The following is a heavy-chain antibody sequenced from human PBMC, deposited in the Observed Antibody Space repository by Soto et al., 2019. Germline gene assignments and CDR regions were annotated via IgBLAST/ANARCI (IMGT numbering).Heavy chain of an antibody. CDR2: NYYSGTT. CDR1: GVSISSGDYY. D-gene: IGHD3-3*01. V-gene: IGHV4-30-4*01. J-gene: IGHJ5*02. Sequence: QVQLQESGPGLVKPSQTLSLTCTVSGVSISSGDYYWSWIRQPPGKGLEWIGYNYYSGTTYYNPSLKSRVTISVDTSKNQFSLKLSSVTAAETAVYYCASRSFWSDGGRFDPWGQGTLVTVSS. CDR3: ASRSFWSDGGRFDP.